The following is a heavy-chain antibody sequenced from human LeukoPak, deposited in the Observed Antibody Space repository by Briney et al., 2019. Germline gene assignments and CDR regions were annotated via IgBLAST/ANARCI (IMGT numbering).Heavy chain of an antibody. CDR3: ARDKDSSGYYYR. J-gene: IGHJ5*02. D-gene: IGHD3-22*01. V-gene: IGHV4-59*01. CDR2: IYYSGST. CDR1: GGSISSYY. Sequence: SETLSLTCTVSGGSISSYYWSWIRQPPGKGLEWIGYIYYSGSTNYNPSLKSRVTISVDTSKNQFSLKLSSVTAADTAVYYCARDKDSSGYYYRWGQGTLVTVSS.